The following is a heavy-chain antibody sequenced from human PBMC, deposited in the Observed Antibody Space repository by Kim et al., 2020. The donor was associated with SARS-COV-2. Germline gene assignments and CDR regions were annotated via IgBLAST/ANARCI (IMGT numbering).Heavy chain of an antibody. V-gene: IGHV5-10-1*01. CDR3: ARHLEDIYYGMDV. J-gene: IGHJ6*02. Sequence: YSPSCQGHVTISADKSSATAYRQWSSLKASDTAMYYCARHLEDIYYGMDVWGQGTTVTVSS.